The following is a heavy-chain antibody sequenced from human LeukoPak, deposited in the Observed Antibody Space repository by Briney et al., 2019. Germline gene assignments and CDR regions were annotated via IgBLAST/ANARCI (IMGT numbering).Heavy chain of an antibody. V-gene: IGHV4-4*09. CDR1: GGSISSYY. Sequence: PSETLSLTCTVSGGSISSYYWSWIRQPPGKGLEWIGYIYTGGSTNYNPSLKSRVTISVDTSKNQFSLKLSSVTAADTAVYYCARQSTGLQLDYWGQGTLVTVSS. CDR3: ARQSTGLQLDY. D-gene: IGHD5-24*01. J-gene: IGHJ4*02. CDR2: IYTGGST.